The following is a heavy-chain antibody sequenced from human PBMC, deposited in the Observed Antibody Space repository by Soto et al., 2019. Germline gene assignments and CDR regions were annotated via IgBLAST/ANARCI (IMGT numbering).Heavy chain of an antibody. D-gene: IGHD3-22*01. CDR1: GGSFSGYY. Sequence: NPSETLSLTCAVYGGSFSGYYWSWIRQPPGKGLEWIGEINHSGSTNYSPSLKSRVTISVDTSKNQFSLKLSSVTAADTAVYYCARIVITMIVVNLFDAFDIWGQGTMVTVSS. V-gene: IGHV4-34*01. J-gene: IGHJ3*02. CDR2: INHSGST. CDR3: ARIVITMIVVNLFDAFDI.